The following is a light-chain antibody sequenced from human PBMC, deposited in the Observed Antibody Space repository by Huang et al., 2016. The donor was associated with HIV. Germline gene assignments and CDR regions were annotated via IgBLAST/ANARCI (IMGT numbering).Light chain of an antibody. Sequence: EIVLTQSPATLSLSPGERATLSCRASQSVSRYLAWYQQKPGQAPRLLIYDASNRATGIPVRFSGSVSGTDFTLTISSLEPEDFAVYYCQQRSNWPRTFGQGTKVEIK. CDR2: DAS. V-gene: IGKV3-11*01. CDR3: QQRSNWPRT. CDR1: QSVSRY. J-gene: IGKJ1*01.